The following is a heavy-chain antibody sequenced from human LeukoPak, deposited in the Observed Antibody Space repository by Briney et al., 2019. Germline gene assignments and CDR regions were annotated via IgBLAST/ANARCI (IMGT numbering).Heavy chain of an antibody. Sequence: ASVEVSCKASGYTFTGYYMHWVRQAPGQGLEWMGWINPNSGGTNYAQKFQGRVTMTRDTSISTAYMELSRLRSDDTAVYYCAREAADYYDSSGYYPNDYWGQGTLVTVSS. CDR3: AREAADYYDSSGYYPNDY. CDR1: GYTFTGYY. J-gene: IGHJ4*02. D-gene: IGHD3-22*01. CDR2: INPNSGGT. V-gene: IGHV1-2*02.